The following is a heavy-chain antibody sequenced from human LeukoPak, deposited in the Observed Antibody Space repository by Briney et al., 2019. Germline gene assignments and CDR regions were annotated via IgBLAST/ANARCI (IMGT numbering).Heavy chain of an antibody. D-gene: IGHD3-22*01. Sequence: PGGSLRLSCAVSGFTFSSFAMSWVRQAPGKGLEWVSVISDSGGTTFYADSVKGRFTISRDNSKNTLYLQMSSLRAEDTAFYHCARDSSRGITVIVDWGQGTLVTVSS. CDR2: ISDSGGTT. CDR3: ARDSSRGITVIVD. CDR1: GFTFSSFA. J-gene: IGHJ4*02. V-gene: IGHV3-23*01.